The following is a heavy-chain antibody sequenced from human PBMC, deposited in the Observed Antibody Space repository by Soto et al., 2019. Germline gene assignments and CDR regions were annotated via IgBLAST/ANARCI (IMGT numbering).Heavy chain of an antibody. J-gene: IGHJ4*02. CDR1: GFTFSSYA. CDR3: AKRRDGYNHDY. CDR2: ISGSGGST. V-gene: IGHV3-23*01. Sequence: EVHLLESGGGLVQPGGSLRLSCAASGFTFSSYAMSWVRQAPGKGLEWVSTISGSGGSTYYADSVKGRFTITRDKSKNTLYLQMNSLSADDTAVYYCAKRRDGYNHDYWGQGTLVTVSS. D-gene: IGHD5-12*01.